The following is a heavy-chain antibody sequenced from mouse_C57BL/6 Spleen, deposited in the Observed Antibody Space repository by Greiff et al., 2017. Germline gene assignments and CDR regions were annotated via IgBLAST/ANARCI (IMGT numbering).Heavy chain of an antibody. CDR2: IYPGSGST. D-gene: IGHD2-4*01. Sequence: QVQLQQPGAEPVKPGASVKMSCKASGYTFTSYWITWVKQRPGQGLEWIGDIYPGSGSTNYNEKFKSKATLTVDTSSSTAYMQLSSLTSEDSAVYYCARSGLDYAMDYWGQGTSVTVSS. CDR3: ARSGLDYAMDY. J-gene: IGHJ4*01. V-gene: IGHV1-55*01. CDR1: GYTFTSYW.